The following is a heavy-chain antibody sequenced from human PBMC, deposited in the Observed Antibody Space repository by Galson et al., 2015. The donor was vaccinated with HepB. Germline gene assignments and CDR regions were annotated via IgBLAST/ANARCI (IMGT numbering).Heavy chain of an antibody. V-gene: IGHV2-70*11. CDR2: IDWDDDK. D-gene: IGHD3-22*01. CDR3: ARTRDYYDSSGFPLFFDY. CDR1: GFSPSTSGMC. Sequence: PALVKPTQTLTLTCTFSGFSPSTSGMCVSWIRQPPGKALEWLARIDWDDDKYYSTSLKTRLTISKDTSKNQVVLTMTNMDPVDTATYYCARTRDYYDSSGFPLFFDYWGQGTLVTVSS. J-gene: IGHJ4*02.